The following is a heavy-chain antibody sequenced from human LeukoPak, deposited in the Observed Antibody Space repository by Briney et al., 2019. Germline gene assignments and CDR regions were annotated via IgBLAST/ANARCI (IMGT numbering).Heavy chain of an antibody. CDR2: INHSGST. J-gene: IGHJ4*02. CDR1: GGSFSGYY. CDR3: ARAGIAARKADLNY. D-gene: IGHD6-6*01. Sequence: PSETLSLTCAVYGGSFSGYYWSWIRQPPGKGLEWIGEINHSGSTNYNPSLKSRVTISVDTSKNQFSLKLSSVTAADTAVYYCARAGIAARKADLNYWGQGTLVTVSS. V-gene: IGHV4-34*01.